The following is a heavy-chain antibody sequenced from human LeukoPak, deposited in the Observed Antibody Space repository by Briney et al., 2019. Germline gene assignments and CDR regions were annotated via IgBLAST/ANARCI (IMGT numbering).Heavy chain of an antibody. D-gene: IGHD4-17*01. Sequence: PGGSLRLSCAASGFTFSSFGMHWVRQAPGKGLEWVAVLSYDGSNRYYADSVRGRFTISRDNSKNTLYLQMNSLRAEDTAVYYCAKDASTVTLYADYWGQGTLVTVSS. CDR1: GFTFSSFG. CDR2: LSYDGSNR. CDR3: AKDASTVTLYADY. J-gene: IGHJ4*02. V-gene: IGHV3-30*18.